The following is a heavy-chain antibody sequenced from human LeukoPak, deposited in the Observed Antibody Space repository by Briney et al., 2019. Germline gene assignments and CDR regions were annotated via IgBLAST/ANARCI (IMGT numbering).Heavy chain of an antibody. J-gene: IGHJ3*02. V-gene: IGHV3-30*02. D-gene: IGHD2-2*01. CDR1: GFTLRSYG. Sequence: GGSLRLSCAAPGFTLRSYGMHWVRQAQGKGLEWVSFIRDDGSNKYCVDSVKGRFTVSRDDSKDTLYLQLNSLRPEDTAVYYCAKDLHQVFDIWGQGTMVTVSS. CDR3: AKDLHQVFDI. CDR2: IRDDGSNK.